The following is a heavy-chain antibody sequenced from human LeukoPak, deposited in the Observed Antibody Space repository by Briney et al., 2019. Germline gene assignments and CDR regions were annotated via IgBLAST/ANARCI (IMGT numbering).Heavy chain of an antibody. CDR2: VNQDGSDK. Sequence: GGSLRLSCAASELALSNYWMSWVRQAPGKGLEWVASVNQDGSDKYYVDSVKGRFTISRDNAKNSLYLQMNSLRAEDTAVYYCARLYRDPSLTRDYWGQGTLVTVSS. CDR1: ELALSNYW. CDR3: ARLYRDPSLTRDY. J-gene: IGHJ4*02. V-gene: IGHV3-7*01. D-gene: IGHD4/OR15-4a*01.